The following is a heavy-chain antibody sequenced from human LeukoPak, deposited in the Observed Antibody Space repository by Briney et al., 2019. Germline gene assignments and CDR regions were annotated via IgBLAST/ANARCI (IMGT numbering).Heavy chain of an antibody. J-gene: IGHJ4*02. CDR2: ISDKGGAT. Sequence: GGSLRLSCAASGFTFTTYSMHWVRQAPGRGLEYVSGISDKGGATYYANSVKGRFTISRDNAKNSLYLQMNSLRTEDTAVYYCASLLGDKTIFDLWGQGTLVIVSS. D-gene: IGHD3-3*01. CDR3: ASLLGDKTIFDL. V-gene: IGHV3-64*01. CDR1: GFTFTTYS.